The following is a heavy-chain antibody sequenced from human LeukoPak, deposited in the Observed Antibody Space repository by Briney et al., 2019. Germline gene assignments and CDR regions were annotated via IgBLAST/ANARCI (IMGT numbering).Heavy chain of an antibody. CDR3: AHEDGYSYVLDY. Sequence: GGSLRLSCAASGFTFSSYWMHWVRQAPGKGLVWVSRINSDGSSTSYADSVKGRFTISRDNAKNTLYLQMNSLRAEDTAVYYCAHEDGYSYVLDYWGQGTLVTVSS. D-gene: IGHD5-18*01. CDR2: INSDGSST. CDR1: GFTFSSYW. V-gene: IGHV3-74*01. J-gene: IGHJ4*02.